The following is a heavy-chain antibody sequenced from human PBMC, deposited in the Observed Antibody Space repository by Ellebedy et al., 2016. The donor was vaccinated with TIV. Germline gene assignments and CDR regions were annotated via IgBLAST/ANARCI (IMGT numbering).Heavy chain of an antibody. Sequence: GESLKISCAASGFTFSGYSMNWVRQAPGKGLEWVSSISSSSSYIYYADSVKGRFTISRDNAKNSLYLQMNSLRAEDTAVYYCARDFTYCDLPPLIDYWGQGILVTVSS. CDR1: GFTFSGYS. J-gene: IGHJ4*02. CDR3: ARDFTYCDLPPLIDY. CDR2: ISSSSSYI. D-gene: IGHD4-17*01. V-gene: IGHV3-21*01.